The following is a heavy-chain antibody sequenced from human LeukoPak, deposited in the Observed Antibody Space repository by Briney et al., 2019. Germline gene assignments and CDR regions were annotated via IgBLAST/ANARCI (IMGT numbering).Heavy chain of an antibody. CDR1: GYSISNGYY. J-gene: IGHJ4*02. CDR3: ARGAEYYAIWRGYAGYSDY. D-gene: IGHD3-3*01. CDR2: IYHRGST. V-gene: IGHV4-38-2*02. Sequence: ASETLSLTCTVSGYSISNGYYWGWIRQPPGKGLEWVGSIYHRGSTYYNPSLRSRVTISLDRSKKKFSLKLTSVTAADTAVYFCARGAEYYAIWRGYAGYSDYWGQGISVTVSS.